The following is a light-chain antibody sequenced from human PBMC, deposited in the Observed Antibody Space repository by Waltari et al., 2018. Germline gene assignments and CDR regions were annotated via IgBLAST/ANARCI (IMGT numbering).Light chain of an antibody. Sequence: QSALTQPASVSGSPGQSITISCTGTSSDVGGYDYVSWYQQHPGKAPKLILYDVSNRPLEVSHRFSGSKSRNTASLTISGLQADDEAEYYCGSYTSSTTLAFGTGTKVTVL. CDR1: SSDVGGYDY. CDR2: DVS. CDR3: GSYTSSTTLA. V-gene: IGLV2-14*03. J-gene: IGLJ1*01.